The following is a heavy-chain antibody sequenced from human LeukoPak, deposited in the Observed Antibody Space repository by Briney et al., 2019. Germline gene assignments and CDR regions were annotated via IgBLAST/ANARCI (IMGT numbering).Heavy chain of an antibody. Sequence: GGSLRLSCAASGFTFSTFDMSWVRQAPGKGLEWASGISGSGGSTYYADSVKGRFTISRDNSKNTLYLQMNTLRVEDTAVYYCARGWGSSGWYDYWGQGALVTVSS. J-gene: IGHJ4*02. CDR2: ISGSGGST. CDR1: GFTFSTFD. D-gene: IGHD6-19*01. V-gene: IGHV3-23*01. CDR3: ARGWGSSGWYDY.